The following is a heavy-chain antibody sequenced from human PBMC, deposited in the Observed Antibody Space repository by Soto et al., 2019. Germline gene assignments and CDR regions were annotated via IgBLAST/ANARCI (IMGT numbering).Heavy chain of an antibody. Sequence: VQLVESGGGVVQPGRSLRLSCAASGFTFSSYAMSWVRQAPGKGLEWVSAISGSGGSTYYADSVKGRFTISRDNSKNTLYLQMNSLRAEDTAVYYCAQKERIAARRGSCFDPWGQGTLVTVSS. CDR3: AQKERIAARRGSCFDP. CDR1: GFTFSSYA. CDR2: ISGSGGST. J-gene: IGHJ5*02. D-gene: IGHD6-6*01. V-gene: IGHV3-23*04.